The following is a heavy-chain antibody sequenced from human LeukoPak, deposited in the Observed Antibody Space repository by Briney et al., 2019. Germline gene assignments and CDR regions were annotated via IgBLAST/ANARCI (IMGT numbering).Heavy chain of an antibody. CDR3: AKAHSSGWSTRYFDC. CDR2: IDYGSGGS. J-gene: IGHJ4*02. Sequence: GALILSCAASGFTFSSYAMGWVRQAPGKGLEWVSLIDYGSGGSHDADSVKGRFTISRDNSKNTLYLQMNSLRAEDTAIYYCAKAHSSGWSTRYFDCWGQGALVTVSS. V-gene: IGHV3-23*01. D-gene: IGHD6-19*01. CDR1: GFTFSSYA.